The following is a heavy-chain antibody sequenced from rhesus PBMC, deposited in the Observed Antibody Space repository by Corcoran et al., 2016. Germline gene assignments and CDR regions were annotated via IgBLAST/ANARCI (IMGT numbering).Heavy chain of an antibody. CDR1: GFTFSSSA. CDR2: IGSKSNNYET. J-gene: IGHJ6*01. CDR3: ARSYDEDDYGYYYTPTGGLDS. Sequence: ELQLVESGGGLVQPGGSLRLSCAAPGFTFSSSAIHWVRQASGKGPEWVGRIGSKSNNYETGYAASVKGRFTISRDDSKNTAYLQMNSLTTEDTAVYYCARSYDEDDYGYYYTPTGGLDSWGQGVVVTVSS. V-gene: IGHV3-118*01. D-gene: IGHD3S6*01.